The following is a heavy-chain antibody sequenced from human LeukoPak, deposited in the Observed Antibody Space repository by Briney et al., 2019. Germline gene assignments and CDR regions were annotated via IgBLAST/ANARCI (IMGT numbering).Heavy chain of an antibody. CDR3: ARDLFDGYCSSTSCYSAFDY. Sequence: ASVKVSCKASGGTFSSYAISWVRQAPGQGLEWMGRIIPILGIANYAQKFQGRVTITADKSTSTAYMELSSLRSDDTAVYYCARDLFDGYCSSTSCYSAFDYWGQGTLVTVSS. CDR1: GGTFSSYA. J-gene: IGHJ4*02. V-gene: IGHV1-69*04. D-gene: IGHD2-2*03. CDR2: IIPILGIA.